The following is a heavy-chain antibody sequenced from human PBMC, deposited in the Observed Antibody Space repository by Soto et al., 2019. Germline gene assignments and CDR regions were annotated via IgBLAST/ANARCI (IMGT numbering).Heavy chain of an antibody. D-gene: IGHD3-10*01. J-gene: IGHJ6*02. V-gene: IGHV5-51*01. Sequence: GESLKISCKGSGYSFTSYWIAWVRQVPGKGPEWMGIIYPGDSDTRYSPSFQGQVTISADKSISTAYLQWSSLKASDTAMYYCAGGGVRGVITRTRDYYGMDVWGQGTTVTVSS. CDR3: AGGGVRGVITRTRDYYGMDV. CDR2: IYPGDSDT. CDR1: GYSFTSYW.